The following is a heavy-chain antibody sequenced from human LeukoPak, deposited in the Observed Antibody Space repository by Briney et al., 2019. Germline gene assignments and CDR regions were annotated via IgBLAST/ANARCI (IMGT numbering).Heavy chain of an antibody. D-gene: IGHD7-27*01. Sequence: GGSLRLSCAASGFTFSGHWMYWLRQAPGKGLAWVSRINGDGSATNYAGSMKGRFTISRDSARNIVYLQMNSLREDDTAVYYCARDLNWGQVDYWGQGTLVTVSS. CDR3: ARDLNWGQVDY. CDR1: GFTFSGHW. CDR2: INGDGSAT. V-gene: IGHV3-74*01. J-gene: IGHJ4*02.